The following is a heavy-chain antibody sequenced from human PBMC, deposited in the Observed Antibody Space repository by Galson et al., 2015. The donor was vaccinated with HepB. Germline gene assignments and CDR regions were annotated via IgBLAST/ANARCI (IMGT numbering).Heavy chain of an antibody. D-gene: IGHD3-3*01. V-gene: IGHV3-23*01. Sequence: SLRLSCAASGFTFSSYAMSWVRQAPGKGLEWVSAISGSGGSTYYADSVKGRFTISRDNSKNTLYLQMNSLRAEDTAVYYCAKDRASTIFGVVMDYFDYWGQGTLVTVSS. CDR3: AKDRASTIFGVVMDYFDY. CDR1: GFTFSSYA. J-gene: IGHJ4*02. CDR2: ISGSGGST.